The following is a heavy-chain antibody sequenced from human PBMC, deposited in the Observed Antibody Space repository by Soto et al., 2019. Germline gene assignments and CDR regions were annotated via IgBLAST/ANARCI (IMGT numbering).Heavy chain of an antibody. V-gene: IGHV6-1*01. Sequence: TLSLTCAISGDSVSNNSVAWNWVRQSPSRGLEWLGRTYYRSKWHYDYAPSVRSRITINPDTSKNHFSLQLNSVSPEDAAVYYCARTLRGRGVKYFDDWGQGTLVTVSS. CDR2: TYYRSKWHY. D-gene: IGHD3-10*01. J-gene: IGHJ4*02. CDR3: ARTLRGRGVKYFDD. CDR1: GDSVSNNSVA.